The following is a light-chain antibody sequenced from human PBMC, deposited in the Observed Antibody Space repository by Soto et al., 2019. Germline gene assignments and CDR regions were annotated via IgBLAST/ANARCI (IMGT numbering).Light chain of an antibody. CDR2: DAS. CDR1: QSVGRY. CDR3: QQRNNWPPIT. J-gene: IGKJ5*01. Sequence: ENVLTQSPAILSLSPGDTATLSCRASQSVGRYLAWYQQKPDQAPRLVIYDASNRATGVPDRFRGSGSGTDFTLSISNLEPEDFAMYYCQQRNNWPPITVGQGTR. V-gene: IGKV3-11*01.